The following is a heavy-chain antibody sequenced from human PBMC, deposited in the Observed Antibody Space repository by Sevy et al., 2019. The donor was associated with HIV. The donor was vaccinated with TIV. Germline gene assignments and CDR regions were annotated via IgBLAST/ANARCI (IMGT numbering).Heavy chain of an antibody. D-gene: IGHD2-8*01. V-gene: IGHV1-2*02. CDR1: GYTFTGYY. CDR3: ARVHLRYCTNGICYLGY. Sequence: ASVKVSCKASGYTFTGYYMHWVRQAPGQGLEWMGWINPNSGGTNYAQKFQGRVTMTRDTSISTAYMELSRLRSDDTAVYYCARVHLRYCTNGICYLGYWGQGTLVTVSS. J-gene: IGHJ4*02. CDR2: INPNSGGT.